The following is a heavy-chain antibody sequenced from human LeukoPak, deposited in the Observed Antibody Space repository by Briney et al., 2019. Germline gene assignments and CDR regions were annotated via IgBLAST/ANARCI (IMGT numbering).Heavy chain of an antibody. Sequence: ASVKVSCKASGGTFRSYAISWVRQAPGQGLEWMGGIIPIFGTANYAQKFQGRVTITTDESTSTAYMELSSLRSEDTAVYYCARDSSGYYYALDYWGQGTLVTVSS. V-gene: IGHV1-69*05. CDR1: GGTFRSYA. CDR2: IIPIFGTA. D-gene: IGHD3-22*01. J-gene: IGHJ4*02. CDR3: ARDSSGYYYALDY.